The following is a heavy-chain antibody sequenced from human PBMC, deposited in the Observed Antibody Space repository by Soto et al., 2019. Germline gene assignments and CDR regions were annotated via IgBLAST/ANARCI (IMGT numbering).Heavy chain of an antibody. CDR1: GYTFITYG. J-gene: IGHJ4*02. D-gene: IGHD1-26*01. CDR2: ISAYNGDT. V-gene: IGHV1-18*01. CDR3: ARGGGGATSRKLQF. Sequence: QVQLVQSGAEVKKPGASVKVSCKASGYTFITYGVSWVRQAPGQGLEWMGWISAYNGDTNYAQNLQGRVTMTTDTSENTDYMELRSLRSEDTAVYYGARGGGGATSRKLQFWGQGTLVTVSS.